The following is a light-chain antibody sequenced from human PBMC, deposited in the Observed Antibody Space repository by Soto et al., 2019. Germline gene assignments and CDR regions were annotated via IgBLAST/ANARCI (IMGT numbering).Light chain of an antibody. CDR1: NIGSKS. V-gene: IGLV3-21*02. CDR2: DDN. Sequence: ELTQPPSVSVAPGQTATIPCGGNNIGSKSVHWYQLRPGQAPVLVVYDDNDRPSGIPERFPGSNSGNTATLTISRVEAGDEADYYCKVWDSSSDHYVFGTGTKVTVL. CDR3: KVWDSSSDHYV. J-gene: IGLJ1*01.